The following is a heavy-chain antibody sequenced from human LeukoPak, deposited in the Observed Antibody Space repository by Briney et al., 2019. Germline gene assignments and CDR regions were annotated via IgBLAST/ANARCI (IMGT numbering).Heavy chain of an antibody. CDR1: GGSISSGGYG. CDR2: IYHSGST. Sequence: SETLSLTCAGSGGSISSGGYGWRWIRQPRGKGGEINGYIYHSGSTYYNPSLKSRVTISVDRAKTPFSLKLSSVTPADTAVYYCARDIRSVGDFLYSDYWGQGALVTVSS. J-gene: IGHJ4*02. V-gene: IGHV4-30-2*01. CDR3: ARDIRSVGDFLYSDY. D-gene: IGHD1-26*01.